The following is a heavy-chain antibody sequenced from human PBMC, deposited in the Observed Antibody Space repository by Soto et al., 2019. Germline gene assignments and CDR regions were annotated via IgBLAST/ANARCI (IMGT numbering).Heavy chain of an antibody. J-gene: IGHJ4*02. D-gene: IGHD3-9*01. V-gene: IGHV1-46*03. Sequence: ASVKVSCKASGYTFTSYYMHWVRQAPGQGLEWMGIINPSGGSTSYAQKFQGRVTMTRDTSTSTGYMELSSLRSEDTAVYYCARSDAEARYDILTATDYWGQGTLVTVSS. CDR2: INPSGGST. CDR3: ARSDAEARYDILTATDY. CDR1: GYTFTSYY.